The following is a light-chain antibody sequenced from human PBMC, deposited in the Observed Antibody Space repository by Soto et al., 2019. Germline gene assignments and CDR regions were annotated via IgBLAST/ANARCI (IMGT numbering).Light chain of an antibody. CDR1: QTISRY. J-gene: IGKJ1*01. CDR3: QQSYNTLWT. CDR2: AAS. V-gene: IGKV1-39*01. Sequence: DIQMTQSPPSLSASVGDRVTIICRTSQTISRYLNWYQQKPGKAPKLLIYAASGLQGGVPSRFSGSGSGTDFSLTISSLQPEDFGTYYCQQSYNTLWTFGQGTKVEIK.